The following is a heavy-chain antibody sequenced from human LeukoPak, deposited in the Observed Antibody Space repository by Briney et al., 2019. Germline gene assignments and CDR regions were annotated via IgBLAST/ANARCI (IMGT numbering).Heavy chain of an antibody. J-gene: IGHJ4*02. CDR2: ISSSGSTI. D-gene: IGHD2-15*01. CDR1: GFTFSSYE. Sequence: GGSLRLSCAASGFTFSSYEMNWVRQAPGKGLEWVSYISSSGSTIYYADSVKGRFTISRDNSKNTLFLQMNSLRAEDTAVYYCAKNSGGGCYWGVDYWGQGTLVTVSS. CDR3: AKNSGGGCYWGVDY. V-gene: IGHV3-48*03.